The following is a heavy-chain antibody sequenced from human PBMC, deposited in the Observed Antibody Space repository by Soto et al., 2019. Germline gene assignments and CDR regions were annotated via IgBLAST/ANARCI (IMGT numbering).Heavy chain of an antibody. V-gene: IGHV3-11*04. CDR1: GFTFSDHY. D-gene: IGHD4-17*01. Sequence: GGSLRLSCTASGFTFSDHYMTWVRQAPGKGLEWVSSITSNGNFLYYADAVRGRLTISRDNPKASLSLEMNNLRAEDTAVYYCTRSDYGDAPGYWGQGTLVTVSS. CDR2: ITSNGNFL. J-gene: IGHJ4*02. CDR3: TRSDYGDAPGY.